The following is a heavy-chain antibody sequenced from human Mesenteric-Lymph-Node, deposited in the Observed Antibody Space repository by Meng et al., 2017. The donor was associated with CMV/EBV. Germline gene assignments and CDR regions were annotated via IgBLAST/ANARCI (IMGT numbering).Heavy chain of an antibody. CDR3: AKRPLLGPYCTNGVCWNDY. V-gene: IGHV3-48*01. J-gene: IGHJ4*02. D-gene: IGHD2-8*01. Sequence: GESLKISCAASGFTFSSYSMNWVRQAPGKGLEWVSYISSSSSSIYYADSVKGRFTISRDNSKNTLSLQMDSLRAGDTAVYYCAKRPLLGPYCTNGVCWNDYWGQGTLVTVSS. CDR2: ISSSSSSI. CDR1: GFTFSSYS.